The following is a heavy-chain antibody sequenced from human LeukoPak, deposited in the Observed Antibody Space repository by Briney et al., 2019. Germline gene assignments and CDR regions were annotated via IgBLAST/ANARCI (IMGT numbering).Heavy chain of an antibody. V-gene: IGHV4-31*03. CDR2: ICYSGST. D-gene: IGHD5-18*01. CDR3: AKGYNYGPFDY. Sequence: SETLSLTCTVSGGSISNGGYYWSWIRQHPGKGLEWIGYICYSGSTYYNPSLKSRVTISVDTSKNQFSLKVSSVTAADTAVYYCAKGYNYGPFDYWGQGTLVTVSS. CDR1: GGSISNGGYY. J-gene: IGHJ4*02.